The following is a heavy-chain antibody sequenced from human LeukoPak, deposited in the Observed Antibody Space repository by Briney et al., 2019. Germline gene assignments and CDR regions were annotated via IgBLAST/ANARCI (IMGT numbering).Heavy chain of an antibody. CDR3: AKYDGGVAIDY. J-gene: IGHJ4*02. D-gene: IGHD3-16*01. CDR2: IKEDGSDK. Sequence: GGSLRLSCAASGFIFSYYWMSWVRQAPGKGLEWVANIKEDGSDKYYVDSVKGRFTISRHNAENSLYLQMNSLRAEDTAVYYCAKYDGGVAIDYWGQGTLVTVSS. CDR1: GFIFSYYW. V-gene: IGHV3-7*01.